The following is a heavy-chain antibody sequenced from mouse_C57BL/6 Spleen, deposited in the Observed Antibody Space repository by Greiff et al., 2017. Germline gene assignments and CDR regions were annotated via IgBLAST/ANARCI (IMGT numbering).Heavy chain of an antibody. CDR1: GFTFSDYG. CDR3: ARPLLYYGNYHWYFDV. CDR2: ISSGSSTI. D-gene: IGHD2-1*01. Sequence: EVKLMESGGGLVKPGGSLKLSCAASGFTFSDYGMHWVRQAPEKGLEWVAYISSGSSTIYYADTVKGRFTISRDNAKNTLFLQMTRLRSEDTAMYYCARPLLYYGNYHWYFDVWGTGTTVTVTS. J-gene: IGHJ1*03. V-gene: IGHV5-17*01.